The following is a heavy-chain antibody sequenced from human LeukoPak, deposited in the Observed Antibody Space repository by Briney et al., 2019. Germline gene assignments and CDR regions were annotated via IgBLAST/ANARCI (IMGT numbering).Heavy chain of an antibody. Sequence: GGSLRLSCAASGLTFSSYWMTWVRQAPGEGLEWVANIELDGTEKYYVDSVKGRFTISRDNAKNSLDLQMNSLRVEDTAVYYCARDLGLSGYDLLDYWGQGTMVTVSS. D-gene: IGHD5-12*01. J-gene: IGHJ4*02. V-gene: IGHV3-7*01. CDR1: GLTFSSYW. CDR2: IELDGTEK. CDR3: ARDLGLSGYDLLDY.